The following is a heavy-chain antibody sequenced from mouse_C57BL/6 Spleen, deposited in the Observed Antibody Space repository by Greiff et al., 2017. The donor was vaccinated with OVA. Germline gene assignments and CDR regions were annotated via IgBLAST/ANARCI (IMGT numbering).Heavy chain of an antibody. CDR1: GFTFSSYA. V-gene: IGHV5-4*01. Sequence: EVQLVESGGGLVKPGGSLKLSCAASGFTFSSYAMSWVRQTPEKRLEWVATISDGGSYTYYPDNVKGRFTISRDNAKNNLYLQMSHLKSEDTAMYYCARDIYSNWGFAYWGQGTLVTVSA. D-gene: IGHD2-5*01. CDR2: ISDGGSYT. J-gene: IGHJ3*01. CDR3: ARDIYSNWGFAY.